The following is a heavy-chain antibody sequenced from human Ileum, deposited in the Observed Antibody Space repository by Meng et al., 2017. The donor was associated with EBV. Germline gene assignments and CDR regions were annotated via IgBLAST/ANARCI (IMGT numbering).Heavy chain of an antibody. D-gene: IGHD6-19*01. V-gene: IGHV4-4*02. J-gene: IGHJ4*02. CDR3: ARDPIPVPGRNFDY. Sequence: QGPRQGPGPGLVKPSGTLSLTCTVSGDSISSNSWWNWVRQPPGKGLEWIGDIYHSGDSNYNPSLKSRVTISLDNSNNQFSLTLSSVTAADTAVYYCARDPIPVPGRNFDYWGQGTLVTVSS. CDR2: IYHSGDS. CDR1: GDSISSNSW.